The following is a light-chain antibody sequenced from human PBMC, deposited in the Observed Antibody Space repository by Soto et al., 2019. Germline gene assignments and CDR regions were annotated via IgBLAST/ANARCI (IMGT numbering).Light chain of an antibody. CDR1: QSVTSN. V-gene: IGKV3-15*01. CDR2: DAS. Sequence: EIVLTQSPGTLSLSPGERATLSCRASQSVTSNFLAWYQQKPGQAPRLLIYDASTRATGIPARFSGSGSGTEFTLTISSLQSEDFAVYYCQQYNNWPPLMYTFGQGTKLEIK. J-gene: IGKJ2*01. CDR3: QQYNNWPPLMYT.